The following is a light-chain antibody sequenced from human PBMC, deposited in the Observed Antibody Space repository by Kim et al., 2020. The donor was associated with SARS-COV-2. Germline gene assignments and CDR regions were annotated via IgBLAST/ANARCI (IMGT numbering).Light chain of an antibody. CDR1: SLRSYY. J-gene: IGLJ2*01. Sequence: SSELTQDPAVSVALGQTVRITCQGDSLRSYYASWYQQKPGQAPLLVIYGKNNRPSGIPDRFSGSSSGNSASLTITGAQAEDEADYYCNSRDSSDNVVFGVGTKLTVL. CDR2: GKN. CDR3: NSRDSSDNVV. V-gene: IGLV3-19*01.